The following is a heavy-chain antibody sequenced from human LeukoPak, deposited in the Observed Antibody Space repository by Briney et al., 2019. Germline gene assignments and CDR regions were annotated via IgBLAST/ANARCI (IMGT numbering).Heavy chain of an antibody. CDR3: ARESMTVAATDY. V-gene: IGHV1-2*02. D-gene: IGHD6-19*01. CDR2: IYPKSGGT. J-gene: IGHJ4*02. CDR1: GYTFTDYY. Sequence: GASVKVSCKASGYTFTDYYIHWMRQAPGQGPEWMGWIYPKSGGTNSAQKFQGRVTLTRDTSISTTYMELSRLRSDDTAVYYCARESMTVAATDYWGQGTLVTVSS.